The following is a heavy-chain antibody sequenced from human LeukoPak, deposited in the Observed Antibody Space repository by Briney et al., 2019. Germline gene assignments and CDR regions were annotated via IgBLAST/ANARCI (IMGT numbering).Heavy chain of an antibody. Sequence: AASVKVSCKASGCTFSSYDINWVRLATGQGIEHMGWMNPNSGGTGYAQQFQGRVSITRNTAISTAYLELRSRRSEGKAADYCSRGGAMDVWGKGSRVNVSS. J-gene: IGHJ6*01. D-gene: IGHD3-10*01. CDR3: SRGGAMDV. CDR2: MNPNSGGT. V-gene: IGHV1-8*03. CDR1: GCTFSSYD.